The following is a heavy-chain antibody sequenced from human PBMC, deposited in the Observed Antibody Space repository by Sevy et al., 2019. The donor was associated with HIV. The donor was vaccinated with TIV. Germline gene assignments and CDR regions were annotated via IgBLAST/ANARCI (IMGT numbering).Heavy chain of an antibody. V-gene: IGHV3-23*01. CDR1: GFTFAKYS. J-gene: IGHJ4*02. D-gene: IGHD2-8*01. CDR3: AREGCTQPHDY. Sequence: GESLKIFCAASGFTFAKYSMSWVRQAPGKGLEWVSTFSFGCGRINYADSVKGRFTISRDDSKNTLFLQMNSLRAEDTATYFCAREGCTQPHDYWGQGTLVTVSS. CDR2: FSFGCGRI.